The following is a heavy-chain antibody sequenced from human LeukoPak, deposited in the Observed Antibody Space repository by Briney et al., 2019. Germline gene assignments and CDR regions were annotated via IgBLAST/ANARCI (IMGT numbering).Heavy chain of an antibody. D-gene: IGHD1-1*01. CDR2: IYYSGST. J-gene: IGHJ5*02. V-gene: IGHV4-39*01. CDR1: GGSVSSSGYY. Sequence: PSETLSLTCTVSGGSVSSSGYYWGWIRQPPGKGLEWIGSIYYSGSTYYNPSLKSRVTISVDTSKNQFSLKLTSVTAADTAVYYCARHYEGTGTTLWSDPWGQGTLVTVSS. CDR3: ARHYEGTGTTLWSDP.